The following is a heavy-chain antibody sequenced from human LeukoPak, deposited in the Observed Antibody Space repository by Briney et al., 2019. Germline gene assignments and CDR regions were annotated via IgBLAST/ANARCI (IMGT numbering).Heavy chain of an antibody. V-gene: IGHV4-59*12. CDR2: IYYSGST. D-gene: IGHD4-11*01. CDR1: GGSISSYY. J-gene: IGHJ6*03. Sequence: PSETLSLTCTVSGGSISSYYWSWIRQPPGKGLEWIGYIYYSGSTNYNPSLKSRVTISVDTSKNQFSLKLSSMTAADTAVYYCARVYRGYYYYYMDVWGKGTTVTISS. CDR3: ARVYRGYYYYYMDV.